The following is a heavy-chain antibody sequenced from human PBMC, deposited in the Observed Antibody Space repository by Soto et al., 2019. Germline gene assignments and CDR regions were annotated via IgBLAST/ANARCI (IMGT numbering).Heavy chain of an antibody. Sequence: QLQLQESGPGLVKPSETLSLTCTVSGGSISSNTSYWGWVRQPPGKGLEWIGSISYSGTTYYNPSLESRLTISVDTSKNQFSLKLTSVTAADTAVYYCARRSGTNYYYYYYGMDVWGQGTTVTVSS. CDR2: ISYSGTT. D-gene: IGHD1-7*01. CDR3: ARRSGTNYYYYYYGMDV. CDR1: GGSISSNTSY. V-gene: IGHV4-39*01. J-gene: IGHJ6*02.